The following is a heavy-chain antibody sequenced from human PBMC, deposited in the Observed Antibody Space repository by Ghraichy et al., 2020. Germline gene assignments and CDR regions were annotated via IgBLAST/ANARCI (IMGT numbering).Heavy chain of an antibody. D-gene: IGHD2-2*01. CDR2: INHSGST. CDR3: ARGYCSSTSCYFDAFDI. J-gene: IGHJ3*02. Sequence: SGKGLEWIGEINHSGSTNYNPSLKSRVTISVDTSKNQFSLKLSSVTAADTAVYYCARGYCSSTSCYFDAFDIWGQGTMVTVSS. V-gene: IGHV4-34*01.